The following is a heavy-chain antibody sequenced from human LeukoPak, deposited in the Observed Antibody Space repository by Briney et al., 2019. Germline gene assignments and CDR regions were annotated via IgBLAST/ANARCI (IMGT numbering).Heavy chain of an antibody. CDR1: TGSISSYY. J-gene: IGHJ4*02. D-gene: IGHD1-26*01. Sequence: SETLSLTCTVSTGSISSYYCSWIRQPAGKGLEYIGRIYSSGSTNYSPSLKSRVTMSVDTSKNQFSLKLTSVTAADTAVYYCARQPYMLGAYYFDYWGQGTLVTVSS. CDR3: ARQPYMLGAYYFDY. CDR2: IYSSGST. V-gene: IGHV4-4*07.